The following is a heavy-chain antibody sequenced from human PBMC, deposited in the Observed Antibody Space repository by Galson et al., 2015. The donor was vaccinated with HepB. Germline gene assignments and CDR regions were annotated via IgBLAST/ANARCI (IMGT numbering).Heavy chain of an antibody. CDR3: AKESHLSSGWWFDY. Sequence: SLRLSCAASGFTFSSYAMSWVRQTPGKGLEWVSGISGSGGSTYYADSVKGRFTISRDNSKNTLYLRMNSLRAEDTAVYYCAKESHLSSGWWFDYWGQGALVTVSS. J-gene: IGHJ4*02. CDR2: ISGSGGST. D-gene: IGHD3-22*01. V-gene: IGHV3-23*01. CDR1: GFTFSSYA.